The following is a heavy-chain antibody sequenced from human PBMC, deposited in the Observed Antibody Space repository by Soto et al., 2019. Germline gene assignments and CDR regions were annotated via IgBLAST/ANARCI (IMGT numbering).Heavy chain of an antibody. CDR2: VSYTGST. D-gene: IGHD3-22*01. Sequence: PSETLSLTCTVSGGSISSDNYYWSWIRQLPGKGLEWAGYVSYTGSTYYNPSLKSRVTISVDTSKNQFSLKLSSVTAADTAVYYCARGTYYYDSSGYFIWFDPWGQGTLVTVSS. V-gene: IGHV4-31*03. J-gene: IGHJ5*02. CDR3: ARGTYYYDSSGYFIWFDP. CDR1: GGSISSDNYY.